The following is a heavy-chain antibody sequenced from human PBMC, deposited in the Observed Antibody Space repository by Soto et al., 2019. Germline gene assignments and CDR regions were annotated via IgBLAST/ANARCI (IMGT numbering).Heavy chain of an antibody. CDR3: ARANSSGWYRGFDPFDI. CDR1: GGSISSYY. Sequence: SETLSLTCTVSGGSISSYYWSWIRQPPGKGLEWIGYIYYSGSTNYNPSLKSRVTISVDTSKNQFSLKLSSVTAADTAVYYCARANSSGWYRGFDPFDIWGQGTMVTVSS. D-gene: IGHD6-19*01. CDR2: IYYSGST. V-gene: IGHV4-59*01. J-gene: IGHJ3*02.